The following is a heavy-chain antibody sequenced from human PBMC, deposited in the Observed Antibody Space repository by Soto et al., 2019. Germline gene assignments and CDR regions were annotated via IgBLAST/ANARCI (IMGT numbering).Heavy chain of an antibody. D-gene: IGHD3-22*01. J-gene: IGHJ3*02. CDR1: RFTFSTYW. CDR2: INSDGTGT. CDR3: AGDSSGYSYDAFDI. V-gene: IGHV3-74*01. Sequence: GGSLRLSCEASRFTFSTYWMHWVRQAPGKGLVWVSRINSDGTGTSYADSVKGRITISRDNAKNTLYLQMNSLRSEDTAVYYCAGDSSGYSYDAFDIWGQGTMVTVSS.